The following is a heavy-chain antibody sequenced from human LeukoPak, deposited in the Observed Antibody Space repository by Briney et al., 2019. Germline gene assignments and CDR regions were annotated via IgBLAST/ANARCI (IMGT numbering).Heavy chain of an antibody. CDR1: GFTFSGYW. J-gene: IGHJ4*02. CDR2: IKQDGSEI. D-gene: IGHD5-24*01. CDR3: ARGKPRGGYNYPFDY. V-gene: IGHV3-7*01. Sequence: PGGSLRLSCAASGFTFSGYWMSWVRQAPGKGPEWVANIKQDGSEIYYVDSVKGRFTISRDNSKNTLYLQMNSLRAEDTAVYYCARGKPRGGYNYPFDYWGQGTLVTVSS.